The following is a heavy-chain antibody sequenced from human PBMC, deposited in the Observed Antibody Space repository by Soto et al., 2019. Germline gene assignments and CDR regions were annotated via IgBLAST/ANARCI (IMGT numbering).Heavy chain of an antibody. V-gene: IGHV1-69*01. CDR3: ARSQGSSTSLEIYYYYYYGMDV. CDR2: IIPIPGTA. CDR1: GGTFGSYA. D-gene: IGHD2-2*01. J-gene: IGHJ6*02. Sequence: QVQLVQSGAEVKKPGSSVKVSCKASGGTFGSYAISWVRQAPGQGLEWMGGIIPIPGTANSAQKFQGRVTIAADESTSTADMELSSLRSEDTAVYYCARSQGSSTSLEIYYYYYYGMDVWGQGNTVTVSS.